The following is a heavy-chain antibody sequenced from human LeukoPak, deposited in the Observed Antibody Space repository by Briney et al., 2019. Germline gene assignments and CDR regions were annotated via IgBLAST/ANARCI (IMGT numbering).Heavy chain of an antibody. V-gene: IGHV4-34*01. Sequence: SETLSLTCSVYGGSFSDYFWSWIRQSPGKGLEWIGEIDDGGNTNYNPSLMSRVIVSMEKSKKQFSRVMRSVAAADTAVYYCARFSRITWGDWGDAFDVWGQGTTVIVSS. CDR2: IDDGGNT. CDR3: ARFSRITWGDWGDAFDV. CDR1: GGSFSDYF. J-gene: IGHJ3*01. D-gene: IGHD2-21*02.